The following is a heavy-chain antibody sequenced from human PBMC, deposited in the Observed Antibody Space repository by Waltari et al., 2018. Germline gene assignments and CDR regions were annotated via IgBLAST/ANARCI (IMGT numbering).Heavy chain of an antibody. CDR3: ARHQDWVVVSATWFDP. CDR1: GGSISSTNYY. D-gene: IGHD2-21*02. CDR2: IYYSGNT. J-gene: IGHJ5*02. V-gene: IGHV4-39*01. Sequence: QLRLQESGPGLVKPSDTLSLPCPVSGGSISSTNYYWGWIRQPPGKGLEWIGSIYYSGNTYYNPSLKSRVTMSADTSKNQFSLKLSSVTAADTAVYYCARHQDWVVVSATWFDPWGQGTLVTVSS.